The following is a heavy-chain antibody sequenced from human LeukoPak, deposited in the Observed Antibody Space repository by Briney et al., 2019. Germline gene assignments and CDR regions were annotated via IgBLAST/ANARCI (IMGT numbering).Heavy chain of an antibody. CDR3: ARGLGGGNSVYFDY. CDR1: GFTFSDNY. Sequence: GGSLRLSCAASGFTFSDNYMSWIRQAPGKGLEWVSYISGSGSIIYYADSVKGRFTISRDNAKNSLYLQMNSLRAEDTAVYYCARGLGGGNSVYFDYWGQGTLVTVSS. CDR2: ISGSGSII. J-gene: IGHJ4*02. D-gene: IGHD4-23*01. V-gene: IGHV3-11*01.